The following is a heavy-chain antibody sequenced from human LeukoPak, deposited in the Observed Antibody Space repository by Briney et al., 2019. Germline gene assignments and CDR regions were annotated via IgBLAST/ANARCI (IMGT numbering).Heavy chain of an antibody. CDR1: GFTFSSYW. J-gene: IGHJ4*02. CDR3: VRWGLEGDMTD. Sequence: GGSLRLSCEGSGFTFSSYWMAWVRQAPGKGLEWVANINPDGSGTYYVDSVKGRFTIPRDNAKRSVFLQMNSLRVEEMAVYRCVRWGLEGDMTDWGQGTLVTVSS. D-gene: IGHD3/OR15-3a*01. CDR2: INPDGSGT. V-gene: IGHV3-7*01.